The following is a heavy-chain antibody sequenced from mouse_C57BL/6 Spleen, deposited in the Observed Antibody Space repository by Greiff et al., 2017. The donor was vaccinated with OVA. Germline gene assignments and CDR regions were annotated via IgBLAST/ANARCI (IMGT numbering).Heavy chain of an antibody. J-gene: IGHJ2*01. CDR2: ISSGGDYI. V-gene: IGHV5-9-1*02. CDR3: TRVKGYFDY. Sequence: EVKLMESGAGLVKPGGSLKLSCAASGFTFSSYAMSWVRQTQETRLEWVAYISSGGDYIYYADTVKGRFTISRDNARNTLYLQMSSLKSEYTAMYYCTRVKGYFDYWGQGTTLTVSS. D-gene: IGHD1-3*01. CDR1: GFTFSSYA.